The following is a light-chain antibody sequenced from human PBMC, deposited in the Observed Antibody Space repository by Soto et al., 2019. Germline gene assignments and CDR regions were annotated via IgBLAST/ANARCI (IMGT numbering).Light chain of an antibody. Sequence: EIVWTQSPGTLSLSPGERATLSCRASQSVGSSYLAWYQQKPGQAPRLLIYGASSRATGIPDRFSGSGSGTDFTLTISRLEPEDFAVYYCQQYGNSPPYTFGQGTKLEI. V-gene: IGKV3-20*01. CDR3: QQYGNSPPYT. J-gene: IGKJ2*01. CDR2: GAS. CDR1: QSVGSSY.